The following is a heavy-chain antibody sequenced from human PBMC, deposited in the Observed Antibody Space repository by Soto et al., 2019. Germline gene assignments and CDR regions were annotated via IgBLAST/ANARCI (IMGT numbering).Heavy chain of an antibody. J-gene: IGHJ2*01. Sequence: VQLQESRPGLVKPSENLSLTCTVSCGSISSYYWSWIRQPAGQGLEGIGRIYTSGSTNYNPSLKSRVTMSVDTSKDHCSLKLRSVTAADTAVYACARDRSWYPLDLWGRGTLVTVSS. D-gene: IGHD6-13*01. CDR2: IYTSGST. CDR1: CGSISSYY. CDR3: ARDRSWYPLDL. V-gene: IGHV4-4*07.